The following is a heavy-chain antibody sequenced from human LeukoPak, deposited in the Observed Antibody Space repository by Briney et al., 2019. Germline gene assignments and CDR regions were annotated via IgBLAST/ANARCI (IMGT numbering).Heavy chain of an antibody. CDR1: GGSISSSSYH. Sequence: SETLSLTCTVSGGSISSSSYHWGWIRQPPGKGLEWIGSIYYSGSTYYNPSLKSRVTISVDTSKNQFSLKLSSVTAADTAVYYCASRATRGYYYYYYMDVWGKGTTVTVSS. D-gene: IGHD2-15*01. V-gene: IGHV4-39*01. CDR2: IYYSGST. J-gene: IGHJ6*03. CDR3: ASRATRGYYYYYYMDV.